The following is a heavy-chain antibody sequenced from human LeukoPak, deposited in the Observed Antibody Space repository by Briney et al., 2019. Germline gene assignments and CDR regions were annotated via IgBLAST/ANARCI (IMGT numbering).Heavy chain of an antibody. CDR3: ARIRGYCSGGSCYYSD. V-gene: IGHV2-70*01. CDR1: GFSLSTSGMC. J-gene: IGHJ4*02. Sequence: SGPTLVNPTQTLTLTCTFSGFSLSTSGMCVGWIRQPPGKALEWLALIDWDDDKYYSTSLKTRLTISKDTSKNQVVLTMTNMDPVDTATYYCARIRGYCSGGSCYYSDWGQGTLVTVSS. D-gene: IGHD2-15*01. CDR2: IDWDDDK.